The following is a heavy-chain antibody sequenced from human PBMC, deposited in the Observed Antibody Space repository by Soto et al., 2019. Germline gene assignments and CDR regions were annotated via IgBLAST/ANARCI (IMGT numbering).Heavy chain of an antibody. CDR1: GGSISSGGYY. V-gene: IGHV4-31*01. CDR2: IYYSGST. Sequence: SETLSLTCTVSGGSISSGGYYWSWIRQHPGKGLEWIGYIYYSGSTYYNPSLKSQVTISVDTSKNQFSLKLSSVTAADTAVYYCARDPGICSGGSCYSDPYFDYWGQGTLVTVSS. D-gene: IGHD2-15*01. CDR3: ARDPGICSGGSCYSDPYFDY. J-gene: IGHJ4*02.